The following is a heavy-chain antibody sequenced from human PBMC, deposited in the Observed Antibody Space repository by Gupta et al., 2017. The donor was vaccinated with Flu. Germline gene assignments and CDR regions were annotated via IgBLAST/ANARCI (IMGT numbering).Heavy chain of an antibody. CDR2: IKQDGSET. V-gene: IGHV3-7*01. Sequence: EVQLVESGGGLVQPGGSLRLSCAASGLTFSSHWMSWVRQAPGKGLEWVANIKQDGSETYYVDSVKGRFIIFRDNAKNSLFLQMNSLRAEDTAVYYCARDGNVYAGDYLDYWGQGTLVTVSS. CDR3: ARDGNVYAGDYLDY. J-gene: IGHJ4*02. D-gene: IGHD4-23*01. CDR1: GLTFSSHW.